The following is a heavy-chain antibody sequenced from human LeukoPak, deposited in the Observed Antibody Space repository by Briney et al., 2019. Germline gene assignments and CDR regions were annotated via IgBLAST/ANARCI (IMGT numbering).Heavy chain of an antibody. CDR3: AREISIGGFDS. J-gene: IGHJ4*02. CDR1: GFTFSSKY. V-gene: IGHV3-53*01. Sequence: PGGSLRLSCAASGFTFSSKYMSWVRQAPGKGLEGVSVIYSRGSTYYADSVTGRFTISRDNSKNTLYLQMNSLRAEDTAVYYCAREISIGGFDSWGQGTLVTVSS. D-gene: IGHD3-10*01. CDR2: IYSRGST.